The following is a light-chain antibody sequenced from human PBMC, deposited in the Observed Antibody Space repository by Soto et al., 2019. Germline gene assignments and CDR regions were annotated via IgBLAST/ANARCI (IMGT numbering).Light chain of an antibody. CDR2: LNSDGSH. J-gene: IGLJ2*01. CDR1: SGHSSYA. CDR3: QTWGTGGVV. V-gene: IGLV4-69*01. Sequence: QLVLTQSPSASASLGASVKLTCTLSSGHSSYAIAWHQQQPEKGPRYLMKLNSDGSHSKGDGIPDRFSGSSSGAERYLTISSLQSADEADYYCQTWGTGGVVFGGGTKVTVL.